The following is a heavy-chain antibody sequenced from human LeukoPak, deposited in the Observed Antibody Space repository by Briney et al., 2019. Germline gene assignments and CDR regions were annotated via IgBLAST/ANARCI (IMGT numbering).Heavy chain of an antibody. V-gene: IGHV1-69*01. D-gene: IGHD3-22*01. Sequence: GASVKVSCKASGGTFSSYAISWVRQAPGQGLEWMGGIIPIFVTANYAQKFQGRVTITADESTSTAYMELSSLRSEDTAVYYCAGLVQSAEYFQHWGQGTLVTVSS. CDR2: IIPIFVTA. J-gene: IGHJ1*01. CDR3: AGLVQSAEYFQH. CDR1: GGTFSSYA.